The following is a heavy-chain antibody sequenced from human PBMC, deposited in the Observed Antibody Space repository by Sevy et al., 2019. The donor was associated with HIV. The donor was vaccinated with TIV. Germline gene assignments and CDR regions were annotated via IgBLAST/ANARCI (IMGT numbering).Heavy chain of an antibody. Sequence: GGSLRLSCAASGFTFSDFYMTWIRQTPGRGLEWLSYISSSDPTNGNTVYYADSVKGRFTISSDNAKKALYLQMNSLRAEDTAVYYCAREGSLRYLDLWGRGTLVTVSS. D-gene: IGHD3-10*01. J-gene: IGHJ2*01. V-gene: IGHV3-11*01. CDR2: ISSSDPTNGNTV. CDR1: GFTFSDFY. CDR3: AREGSLRYLDL.